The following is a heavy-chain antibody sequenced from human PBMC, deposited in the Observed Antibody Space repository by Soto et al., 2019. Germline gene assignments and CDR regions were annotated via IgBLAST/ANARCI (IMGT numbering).Heavy chain of an antibody. D-gene: IGHD3-22*01. CDR1: GFTFSSYV. CDR2: ISGSGGGST. Sequence: EVQLLESGGGLVQPGGSLRLSCAASGFTFSSYVMSWVRQAPGKGLEWVSAISGSGGGSTYYADSVKGRFTISRDTSKNRVYLQMSSLRAEDTAVYYCARAFYYDGSGYYSSDYWGQGNLVTVSS. V-gene: IGHV3-23*01. J-gene: IGHJ4*02. CDR3: ARAFYYDGSGYYSSDY.